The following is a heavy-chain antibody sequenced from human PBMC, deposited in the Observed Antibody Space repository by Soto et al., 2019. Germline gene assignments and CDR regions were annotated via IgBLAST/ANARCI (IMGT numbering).Heavy chain of an antibody. J-gene: IGHJ6*02. V-gene: IGHV1-18*01. Sequence: ASVKVSCKASGYSFTRYGISWVRQAPGQGLEWMGWISAYNDHAKHAQKFQGRVTMTTDTSTTTAYMELRSLTPDDTAVYYCAREGYCSSVSCALYDHDYFGMDVWGQGTTVSVS. CDR2: ISAYNDHA. D-gene: IGHD2-15*01. CDR1: GYSFTRYG. CDR3: AREGYCSSVSCALYDHDYFGMDV.